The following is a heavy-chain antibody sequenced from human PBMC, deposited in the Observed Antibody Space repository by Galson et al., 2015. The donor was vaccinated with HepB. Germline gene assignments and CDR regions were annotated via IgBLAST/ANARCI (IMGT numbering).Heavy chain of an antibody. CDR3: ARDMLATGYCSGGSCFKGGLYYYYGMDV. D-gene: IGHD2-15*01. CDR2: ISAYNGNT. Sequence: SVKVSCKASGYTFTSYGISWVRQAPGQGLEWMGWISAYNGNTNYAQKLQGRVTMTTDTSTSTAYMELRSLRSDDTAVYYCARDMLATGYCSGGSCFKGGLYYYYGMDVWGQGTTVTVSS. V-gene: IGHV1-18*04. CDR1: GYTFTSYG. J-gene: IGHJ6*02.